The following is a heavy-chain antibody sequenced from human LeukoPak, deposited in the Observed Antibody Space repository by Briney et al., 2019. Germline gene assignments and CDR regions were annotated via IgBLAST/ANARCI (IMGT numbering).Heavy chain of an antibody. D-gene: IGHD1-14*01. CDR1: GGSISSYY. J-gene: IGHJ4*02. Sequence: SETLSLTCTVSGGSISSYYWGWIRQPPGKGLEWIGSIYYSGSTYYNPSLKSRVTISVDTSKNQFSLKLSSVTAADTAVYYCARWYKSLYYFDYWGQGTLVTVSS. V-gene: IGHV4-39*07. CDR3: ARWYKSLYYFDY. CDR2: IYYSGST.